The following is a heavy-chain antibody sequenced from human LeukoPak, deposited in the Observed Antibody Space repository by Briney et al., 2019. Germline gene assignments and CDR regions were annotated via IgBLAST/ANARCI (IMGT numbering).Heavy chain of an antibody. CDR3: AKEGPVTIFGVGPFDY. J-gene: IGHJ4*02. V-gene: IGHV3-23*01. CDR1: GFTFSSYA. D-gene: IGHD3-3*01. Sequence: GGSLRLSCAASGFTFSSYAMSWVRRAPGKGLEWVSAISGSGGSTYYADSVKGRFTISRDNSKNTLYLQMNSLRAEDTAVYYCAKEGPVTIFGVGPFDYWGQGTLVTVSS. CDR2: ISGSGGST.